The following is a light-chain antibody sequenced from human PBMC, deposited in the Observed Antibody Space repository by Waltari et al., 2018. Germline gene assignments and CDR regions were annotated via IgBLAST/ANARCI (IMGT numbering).Light chain of an antibody. J-gene: IGKJ1*01. CDR1: QSVGRS. CDR3: QKYVNLPAT. Sequence: SCRASQSVGRSLAWYQKKPGQAPRLLIYDASSRATAIPDRFSGSGYGTDFSLTISRLEPEDFAVYYCQKYVNLPATFGQGTTVEIK. V-gene: IGKV3-20*01. CDR2: DAS.